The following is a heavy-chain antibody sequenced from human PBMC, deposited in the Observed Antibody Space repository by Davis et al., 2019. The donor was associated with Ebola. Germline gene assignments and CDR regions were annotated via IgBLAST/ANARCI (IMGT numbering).Heavy chain of an antibody. V-gene: IGHV3-7*01. Sequence: GESLKISCAASGFSFSSYWMSWVRQAPGKGLEWVASIKQDGSEKYYVDSVKGRFTISRDNAKNSLYLQMNSLRAEDTAVYYCARGLRLFGDYWGQGTLVTVSS. CDR1: GFSFSSYW. J-gene: IGHJ4*02. CDR3: ARGLRLFGDY. D-gene: IGHD5-12*01. CDR2: IKQDGSEK.